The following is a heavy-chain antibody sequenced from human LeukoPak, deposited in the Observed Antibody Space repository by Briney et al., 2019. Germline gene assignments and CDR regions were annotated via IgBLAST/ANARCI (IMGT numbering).Heavy chain of an antibody. CDR1: GYTFTSYG. Sequence: ASVKVSCKASGYTFTSYGISWVRQAPGQGLEWMGWISAYNGNTSYAQKFQGRVTMTRDMSTSTVYMELSSLRSEDTAVYYCATGDTAMVYFDYWGQGTLVTVSS. CDR2: ISAYNGNT. CDR3: ATGDTAMVYFDY. D-gene: IGHD5-18*01. J-gene: IGHJ4*02. V-gene: IGHV1-18*01.